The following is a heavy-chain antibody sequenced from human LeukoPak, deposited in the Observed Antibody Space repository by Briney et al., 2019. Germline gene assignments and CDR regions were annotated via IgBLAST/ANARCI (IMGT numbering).Heavy chain of an antibody. D-gene: IGHD1-26*01. Sequence: SDTRSLTCGVSGGSFAGYHWTWIRQSPGRGLEWIAEINHNGSTRYNPSLKSRVTISLDTSKNHFSLKVASVTVADTAVYYCASAWELPPGVDAFDIWGQGTMVTVSS. J-gene: IGHJ3*02. V-gene: IGHV4-34*01. CDR2: INHNGST. CDR1: GGSFAGYH. CDR3: ASAWELPPGVDAFDI.